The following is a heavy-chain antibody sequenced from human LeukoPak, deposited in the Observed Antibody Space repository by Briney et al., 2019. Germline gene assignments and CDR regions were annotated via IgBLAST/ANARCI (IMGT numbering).Heavy chain of an antibody. Sequence: SETLSLTCTVSGGSISSSSYYWGWIRQPPGKGLEWIGSIYYSGSTYYNPSLKSRVTISVDTSKNQFSLKLSSVTAADTAVYYCARPASSGSYRPFDYWGQGTLGTVSS. J-gene: IGHJ4*02. CDR3: ARPASSGSYRPFDY. CDR2: IYYSGST. V-gene: IGHV4-39*01. CDR1: GGSISSSSYY. D-gene: IGHD1-26*01.